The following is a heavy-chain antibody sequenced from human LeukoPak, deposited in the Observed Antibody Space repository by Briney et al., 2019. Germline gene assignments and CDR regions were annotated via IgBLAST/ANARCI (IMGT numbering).Heavy chain of an antibody. J-gene: IGHJ4*02. V-gene: IGHV4-28*01. Sequence: SETLSLTCSVSGNSISSDNWWGWIRQSPGEGLEWIGYIHHSGSTYYSSSLKSRVTMSIDTFKSQFSLKVNSVTAVDTAVYYCARKPSGSHPFDYWGQGTRVTVSS. CDR2: IHHSGST. CDR1: GNSISSDNW. CDR3: ARKPSGSHPFDY. D-gene: IGHD3-22*01.